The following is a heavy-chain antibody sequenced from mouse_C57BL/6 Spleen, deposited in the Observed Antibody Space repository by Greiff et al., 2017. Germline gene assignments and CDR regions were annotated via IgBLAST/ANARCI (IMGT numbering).Heavy chain of an antibody. CDR2: ISGGGGNT. Sequence: EVQVVESGGGLVKPGGSLKLSCAASGFTFSSYTMSWVRQTPEKRLEWVATISGGGGNTYYPDSVKGRFTISRDNAKNTLYLRMSILRSEDTALYYCARHGYSNPRMDYWGQGTSVTVSS. CDR1: GFTFSSYT. D-gene: IGHD2-5*01. J-gene: IGHJ4*01. CDR3: ARHGYSNPRMDY. V-gene: IGHV5-9*01.